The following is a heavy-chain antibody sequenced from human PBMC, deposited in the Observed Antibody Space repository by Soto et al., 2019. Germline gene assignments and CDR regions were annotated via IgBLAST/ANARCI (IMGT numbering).Heavy chain of an antibody. V-gene: IGHV1-18*01. CDR2: ISAYNGNT. CDR1: GYAFTSYG. J-gene: IGHJ5*02. CDR3: AKTSTVKHWFDP. D-gene: IGHD4-17*01. Sequence: ASVKVSCKASGYAFTSYGISWVRQAPGQGLEWVGWISAYNGNTNCAQKLQGRVTMTTDTSTSTAYMELRSLRSDDTAVYYCAKTSTVKHWFDPWGQGTLVTVSS.